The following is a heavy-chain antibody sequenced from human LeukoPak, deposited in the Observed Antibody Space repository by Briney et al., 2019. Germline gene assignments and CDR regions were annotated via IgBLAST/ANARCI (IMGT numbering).Heavy chain of an antibody. CDR2: IYYSGDT. V-gene: IGHV4-59*12. J-gene: IGHJ5*02. Sequence: SETLSLTCTVSGGSISGYSWSWIRQPPGGGLEWIGYIYYSGDTAYNPSLKSRVTMSVDTSKNQLSLKLNSVTAADTAVYYCARDTYNWNVDTFDPWGQGTLVTVSS. D-gene: IGHD1-20*01. CDR1: GGSISGYS. CDR3: ARDTYNWNVDTFDP.